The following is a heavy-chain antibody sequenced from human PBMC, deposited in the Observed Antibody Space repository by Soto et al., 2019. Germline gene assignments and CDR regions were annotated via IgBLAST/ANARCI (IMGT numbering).Heavy chain of an antibody. CDR2: INSDGSST. CDR3: ARDSTAGLAARPDSFSYGMDV. D-gene: IGHD6-6*01. J-gene: IGHJ6*02. CDR1: GFTFSSYW. V-gene: IGHV3-74*01. Sequence: QPGGSLRLSCAASGFTFSSYWMHWVRQAPGKGLVWVSRINSDGSSTSYADSVKGRFTISRDNAKNTLYLQMNTLRAEDTAVYYCARDSTAGLAARPDSFSYGMDVWRQVTTVTASS.